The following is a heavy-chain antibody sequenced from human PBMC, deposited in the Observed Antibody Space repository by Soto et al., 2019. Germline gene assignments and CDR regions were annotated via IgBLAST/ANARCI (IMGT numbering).Heavy chain of an antibody. CDR3: ARASSRWGSDAAH. D-gene: IGHD3-16*01. Sequence: EVHLVESGGGLIQPGGSLRLSCAPSGFSVSANYMSWVRQAPGRGLESVSSIYSGGSTVYADSVKGRFTISRDNSKNTLYLQMNSLRAEDTAVYYCARASSRWGSDAAHWGQGTLVTVSP. CDR1: GFSVSANY. CDR2: IYSGGST. V-gene: IGHV3-53*01. J-gene: IGHJ1*01.